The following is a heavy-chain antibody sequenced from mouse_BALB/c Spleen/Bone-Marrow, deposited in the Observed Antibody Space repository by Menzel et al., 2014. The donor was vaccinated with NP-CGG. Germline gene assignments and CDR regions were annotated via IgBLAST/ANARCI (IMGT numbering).Heavy chain of an antibody. D-gene: IGHD2-3*01. CDR3: ARDGYY. CDR1: GYTFTSYW. J-gene: IGHJ3*01. V-gene: IGHV1S81*02. Sequence: QVHVKQSGAELVKPGASVKLSCKASGYTFTSYWMHWVKQRPGQGLEWIGEINPSNGRTNYNEKFKSKATLTVDKSSSTAYMQLSSLASEDSAVYYCARDGYYWGQGTLVTVSA. CDR2: INPSNGRT.